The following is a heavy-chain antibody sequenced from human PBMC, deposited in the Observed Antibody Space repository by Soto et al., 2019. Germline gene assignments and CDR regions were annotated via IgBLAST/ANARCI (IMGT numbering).Heavy chain of an antibody. CDR1: GYTFTSSD. CDR3: ARTLYGDNVDY. CDR2: MNPNSGNT. V-gene: IGHV1-8*01. D-gene: IGHD4-17*01. Sequence: QVQLVQSGAEVKKPGASVKVSCKASGYTFTSSDINWVRQATGQGLEWMGWMNPNSGNTGYPQKFQGRVTMTRNTSISTAYMELSSLRSEDTAVDYCARTLYGDNVDYWGQGTLVSVSS. J-gene: IGHJ4*02.